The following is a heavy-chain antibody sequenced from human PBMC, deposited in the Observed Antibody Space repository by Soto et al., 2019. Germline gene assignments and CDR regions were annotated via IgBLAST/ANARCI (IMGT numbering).Heavy chain of an antibody. Sequence: PSETLSLTCAVGGWSFSGYYWSWIRQPPGKGLEWIGEINHSGSTNYNPSLKSRVTISVDTSKNQFSLKLSSVTAADTAVYYCARGRAYTCSSTSCYVPFDMWGQGTMVTLSS. V-gene: IGHV4-34*01. CDR3: ARGRAYTCSSTSCYVPFDM. CDR2: INHSGST. D-gene: IGHD2-2*01. CDR1: GWSFSGYY. J-gene: IGHJ3*02.